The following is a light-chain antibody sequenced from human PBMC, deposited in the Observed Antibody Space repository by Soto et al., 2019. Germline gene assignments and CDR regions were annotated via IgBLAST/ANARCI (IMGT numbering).Light chain of an antibody. CDR1: QSISTG. J-gene: IGKJ5*01. V-gene: IGKV1-5*01. CDR2: DAS. CDR3: QRFEYYNRAST. Sequence: DIEMIQSPSTLSASVGERATITCRASQSISTGLAWYQQKPGQAPELLIYDASSMASRVPSRFSGSGSGTESALTISSLQPEDIASEVYQRFEYYNRASTFGQGTQVDIK.